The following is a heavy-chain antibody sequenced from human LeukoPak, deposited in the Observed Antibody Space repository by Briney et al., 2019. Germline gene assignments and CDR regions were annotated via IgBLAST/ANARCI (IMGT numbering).Heavy chain of an antibody. V-gene: IGHV4-39*01. CDR2: IYYSGST. J-gene: IGHJ5*02. Sequence: SSETLSLTCTVSGGSISSSSYYWGWIRQPPGKGLERNGSIYYSGSTYYNPSLKSRVTISVDTSKNQFSLKLSSVTAADTAVYYCARQYRGFWSGYYTEYNWFDPWGQGTLVTVSS. D-gene: IGHD3-3*01. CDR3: ARQYRGFWSGYYTEYNWFDP. CDR1: GGSISSSSYY.